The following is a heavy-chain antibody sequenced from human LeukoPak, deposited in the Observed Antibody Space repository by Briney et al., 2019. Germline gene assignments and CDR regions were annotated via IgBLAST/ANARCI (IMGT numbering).Heavy chain of an antibody. D-gene: IGHD6-13*01. Sequence: SETLSLTCTVSGDSINAYYWGWIRQPPGKGLEWIGYIYFSGTTKYNPSLESRVTISVDTSKNQFSLKLSSVPAADTAVYYCARRRAEGGSNGHYNWFDPWGQGILVTVSS. CDR3: ARRRAEGGSNGHYNWFDP. CDR2: IYFSGTT. J-gene: IGHJ5*02. CDR1: GDSINAYY. V-gene: IGHV4-59*08.